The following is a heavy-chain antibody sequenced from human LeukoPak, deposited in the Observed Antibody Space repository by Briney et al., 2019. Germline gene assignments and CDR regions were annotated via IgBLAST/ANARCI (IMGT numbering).Heavy chain of an antibody. D-gene: IGHD6-13*01. Sequence: ASAKVSCKASGYTFTSYYMHWVRRAPGQGLEWMGIINPSGGSTSYAQEFQGRVTMTRDTSTSTVYMELSSLRSEDTAVYYCARVLPRIAAAGEISRFDPWGQGTLVTVSS. CDR2: INPSGGST. CDR3: ARVLPRIAAAGEISRFDP. CDR1: GYTFTSYY. J-gene: IGHJ5*02. V-gene: IGHV1-46*03.